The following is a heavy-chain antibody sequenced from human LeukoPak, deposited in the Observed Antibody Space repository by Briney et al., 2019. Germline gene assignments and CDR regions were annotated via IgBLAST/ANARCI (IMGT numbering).Heavy chain of an antibody. D-gene: IGHD2-2*01. V-gene: IGHV7-4-1*02. Sequence: GASVKVSCKASGYTFTSYAMNWVRQAPGQGLEWMGWINTNTGNPTYAQGFTGRFVFSLDTSVSTAYLQISSLKAEDTAVYYCASTDIVVVPAANAGDYWGQGTLVTVSS. CDR1: GYTFTSYA. CDR2: INTNTGNP. J-gene: IGHJ4*02. CDR3: ASTDIVVVPAANAGDY.